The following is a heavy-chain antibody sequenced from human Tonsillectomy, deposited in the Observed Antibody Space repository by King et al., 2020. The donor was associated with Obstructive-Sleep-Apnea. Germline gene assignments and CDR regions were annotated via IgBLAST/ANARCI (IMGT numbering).Heavy chain of an antibody. CDR1: GFTFGDYA. D-gene: IGHD5-12*01. CDR2: IRSKALGGTT. CDR3: TRGEGYSGYDYPY. V-gene: IGHV3-49*03. Sequence: VQLVESGGGLVQPGRSLRLSCTASGFTFGDYAMSWFRQAPGKGLEWVGFIRSKALGGTTEYAASVKGRFTISRDDSKSIAYLQMNSLKTEDTAVYYCTRGEGYSGYDYPYWGQGTLVTVSS. J-gene: IGHJ4*02.